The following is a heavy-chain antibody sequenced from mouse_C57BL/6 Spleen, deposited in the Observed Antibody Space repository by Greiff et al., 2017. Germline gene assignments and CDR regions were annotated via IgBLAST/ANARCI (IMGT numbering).Heavy chain of an antibody. CDR1: GYSITSGYY. CDR3: ARDGDYDEAWFAY. D-gene: IGHD2-4*01. Sequence: ESGPGLVKPSQSLSLTCSVTGYSITSGYYWNWIRQFPGNKLEWMGYISYDGSNNYNPSLKNRISITRDTSKNQFFLKLNSVTTEDTATYYGARDGDYDEAWFAYWGQGTLVTVSA. V-gene: IGHV3-6*01. CDR2: ISYDGSN. J-gene: IGHJ3*01.